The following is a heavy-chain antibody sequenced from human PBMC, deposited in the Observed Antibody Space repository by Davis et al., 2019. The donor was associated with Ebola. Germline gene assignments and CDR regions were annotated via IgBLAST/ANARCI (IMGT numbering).Heavy chain of an antibody. V-gene: IGHV4-59*05. D-gene: IGHD6-19*01. CDR2: VYYSGST. Sequence: ESLKISCAASGFTFSDYYMSWIRQPPGKGLEWIGSVYYSGSTYYNPSLKSRVNISVDTSKNQFSLTLSSMTAADTAVYYCVSSGWFSNHFNFWGQGTLVTVSS. J-gene: IGHJ4*02. CDR3: VSSGWFSNHFNF. CDR1: GFTFSDYY.